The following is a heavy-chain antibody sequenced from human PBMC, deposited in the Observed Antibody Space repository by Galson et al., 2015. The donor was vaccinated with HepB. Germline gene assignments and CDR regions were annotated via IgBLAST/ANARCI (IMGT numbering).Heavy chain of an antibody. CDR2: INHSGST. Sequence: SETLSLTCAVYGGSLSGYYWSWIRQPPGKGLEWIGEINHSGSTNYNPSLKSRVTISVDTSKNQFSLKLSSVTAADTAVYYCAREGWHSGSYFHRFWFDPWGQGTLVTVSS. V-gene: IGHV4-34*01. J-gene: IGHJ5*02. D-gene: IGHD1-26*01. CDR1: GGSLSGYY. CDR3: AREGWHSGSYFHRFWFDP.